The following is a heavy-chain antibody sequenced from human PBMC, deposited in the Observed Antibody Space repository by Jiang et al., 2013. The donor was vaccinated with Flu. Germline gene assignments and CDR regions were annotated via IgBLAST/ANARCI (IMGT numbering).Heavy chain of an antibody. V-gene: IGHV3-48*02. D-gene: IGHD6-13*01. Sequence: ASGFSFSTYSMNWVRQAPGKGLEWISYISSSSSTIKYADSVKGRFTISRDNVKNSLYLQMNSLRDEDTAVYYCARGGIASAGLDYFDYWGQGTLVTVSS. CDR1: GFSFSTYS. J-gene: IGHJ4*02. CDR3: ARGGIASAGLDYFDY. CDR2: ISSSSSTI.